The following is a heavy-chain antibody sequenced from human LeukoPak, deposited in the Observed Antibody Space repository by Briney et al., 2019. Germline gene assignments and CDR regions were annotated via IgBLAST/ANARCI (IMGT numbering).Heavy chain of an antibody. J-gene: IGHJ3*02. CDR2: ISYDGSNK. CDR3: ARDWQQLVLGDAFDI. CDR1: GFTFSSYA. D-gene: IGHD6-13*01. V-gene: IGHV3-30-3*01. Sequence: GRSLRLSCAASGFTFSSYAMHWVRQAPGKGLEWVAVISYDGSNKYYADSVKGRFTISRDNSKNTLYLQMNSLRAEDTAVYYCARDWQQLVLGDAFDIWGQGTMVTVSS.